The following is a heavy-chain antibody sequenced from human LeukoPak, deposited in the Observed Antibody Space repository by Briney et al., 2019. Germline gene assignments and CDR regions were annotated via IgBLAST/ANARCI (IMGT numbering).Heavy chain of an antibody. D-gene: IGHD5-24*01. CDR1: GFTFSDYY. V-gene: IGHV3-11*04. J-gene: IGHJ4*02. CDR3: ARASTRGDGYNPLVGYFDY. Sequence: GGSLRLSCAASGFTFSDYYMSWTRQAPGKGLEWVSYISSSGSTIYYADSVKGRFTISRGNAKNSLYLQMNSLRAEDTAVYYCARASTRGDGYNPLVGYFDYWGQGTLVTVSS. CDR2: ISSSGSTI.